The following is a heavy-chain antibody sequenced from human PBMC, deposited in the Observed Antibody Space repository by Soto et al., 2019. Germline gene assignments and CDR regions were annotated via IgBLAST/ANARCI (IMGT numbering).Heavy chain of an antibody. J-gene: IGHJ6*02. D-gene: IGHD5-12*01. CDR1: GFTFSSYG. Sequence: GGSLRLSCAASGFTFSSYGMHWVRQAPGKGLEWVAVISYDGSNKYYADSVKGRFTISRDNSKNTLYLQMNSLRAEDTAVYYCAKATILDVWGQGTTVTVSS. V-gene: IGHV3-30*18. CDR2: ISYDGSNK. CDR3: AKATILDV.